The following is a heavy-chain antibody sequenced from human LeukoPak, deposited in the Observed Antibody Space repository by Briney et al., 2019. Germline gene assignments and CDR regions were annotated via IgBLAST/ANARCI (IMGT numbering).Heavy chain of an antibody. V-gene: IGHV3-30*18. J-gene: IGHJ4*02. D-gene: IGHD3-22*01. CDR1: GFTFSSYG. Sequence: GGSLRLSCAASGFTFSSYGMHWVRQAPGKGLEWVAVISYDGSNKYYADSVKGRFTISRDNAKNSLYLQMNSLRVEDMAVYYCVKDTGSYYYDSRGLDYWGQGTLVTVSS. CDR3: VKDTGSYYYDSRGLDY. CDR2: ISYDGSNK.